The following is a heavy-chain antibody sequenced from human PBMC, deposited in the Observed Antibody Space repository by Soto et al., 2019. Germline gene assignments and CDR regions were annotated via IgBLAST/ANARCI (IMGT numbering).Heavy chain of an antibody. J-gene: IGHJ6*02. CDR3: GRSVVGATGEILYNAMDV. V-gene: IGHV1-3*01. Sequence: QVPLVQSGAEVKKPGASVQVSCKASGYTFTTYALHWVRQARGERLEWMGWINAANGNTKYSKKFQGRVTISRDTSARTTFMELSSLRSEDTAVYYCGRSVVGATGEILYNAMDVWGQGTTVTVSS. D-gene: IGHD1-26*01. CDR1: GYTFTTYA. CDR2: INAANGNT.